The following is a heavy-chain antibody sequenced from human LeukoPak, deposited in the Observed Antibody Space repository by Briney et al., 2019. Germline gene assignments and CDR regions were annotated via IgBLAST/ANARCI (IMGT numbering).Heavy chain of an antibody. D-gene: IGHD6-19*01. CDR2: ISGSGGST. CDR1: GFTFSSYA. CDR3: AKGSGPYWYFDL. J-gene: IGHJ2*01. Sequence: PGGTLRLSCAASGFTFSSYAMSWVRQAPGKGLEWVSAISGSGGSTYYADSVKGRFTISRDNSKNTLYLQMNSLRAEDTAVYYCAKGSGPYWYFDLWGRGTLVTVSS. V-gene: IGHV3-23*01.